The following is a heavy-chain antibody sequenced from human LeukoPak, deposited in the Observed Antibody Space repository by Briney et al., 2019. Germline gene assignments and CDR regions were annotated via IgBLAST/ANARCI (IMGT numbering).Heavy chain of an antibody. CDR2: IIPIFGTA. J-gene: IGHJ6*02. Sequence: SVKVSCKASGGTFSSYAISWVRQAPGQGLEWMGGIIPIFGTANYAQKFQGRVTITADESTSTAYMELSSLRSEDTAVYYCARDGLSAVHGVATIYYYGMDVWGQGTTVTVSS. D-gene: IGHD5-12*01. CDR3: ARDGLSAVHGVATIYYYGMDV. V-gene: IGHV1-69*13. CDR1: GGTFSSYA.